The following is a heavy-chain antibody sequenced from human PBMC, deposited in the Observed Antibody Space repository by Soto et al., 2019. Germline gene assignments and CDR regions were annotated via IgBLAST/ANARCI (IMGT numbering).Heavy chain of an antibody. Sequence: EVQLLESGGGLVQPGGSLRLSCAASGFTFSSYAMSWVRQAPGKGLEWVSAISGSGGSPYYADSVKGRFTISRDNSKNTLYLQMNSLRAEDTAVYYCAKMGRWGVIIIASDYWGQGTLVTVSS. V-gene: IGHV3-23*01. D-gene: IGHD3-10*01. CDR2: ISGSGGSP. J-gene: IGHJ4*02. CDR1: GFTFSSYA. CDR3: AKMGRWGVIIIASDY.